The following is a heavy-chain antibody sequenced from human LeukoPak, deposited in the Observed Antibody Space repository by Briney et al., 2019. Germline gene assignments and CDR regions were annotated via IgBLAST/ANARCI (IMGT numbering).Heavy chain of an antibody. CDR3: ARVVISAAGTRDLDY. CDR1: GYSFTGYY. CDR2: INPNSGDT. Sequence: ASVRVSCKASGYSFTGYYMHWVRQAPGQGLEWMGWINPNSGDTNFAQKFQGRVTMTRDTSISIAYMELSRLRSDDTAVYYCARVVISAAGTRDLDYWGQGTLVTVSS. V-gene: IGHV1-2*02. D-gene: IGHD6-13*01. J-gene: IGHJ4*02.